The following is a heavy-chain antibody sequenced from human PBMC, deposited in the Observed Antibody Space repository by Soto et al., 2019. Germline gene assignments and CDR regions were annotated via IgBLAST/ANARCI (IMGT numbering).Heavy chain of an antibody. CDR3: ARDPGESGIALAGTDY. D-gene: IGHD6-19*01. Sequence: QVQLVQSGAEVKKPGSSVKVSCKASGGTFSSYTISWVRQAPGQGLEWMGRIIPLLGIATYAQKFQGRVTITTDKPTSTAYMELSSLRSEDTAVYDSARDPGESGIALAGTDYWGQGTLVTVSS. V-gene: IGHV1-69*08. CDR1: GGTFSSYT. CDR2: IIPLLGIA. J-gene: IGHJ4*02.